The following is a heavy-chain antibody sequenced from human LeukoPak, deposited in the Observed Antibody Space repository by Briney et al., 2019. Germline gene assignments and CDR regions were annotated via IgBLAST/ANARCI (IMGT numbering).Heavy chain of an antibody. CDR2: IYTSGST. CDR3: ARDQGTMVRGVLAP. J-gene: IGHJ5*02. D-gene: IGHD3-10*01. V-gene: IGHV4-4*07. Sequence: SETLSLTCTVSGGSISSYYWSWIRQPAGKGLEWIGRIYTSGSTNYNLSLKSRVTMSVDTSKNQFSLKLSSVTAADTAVYYCARDQGTMVRGVLAPWGQGTLVTVSS. CDR1: GGSISSYY.